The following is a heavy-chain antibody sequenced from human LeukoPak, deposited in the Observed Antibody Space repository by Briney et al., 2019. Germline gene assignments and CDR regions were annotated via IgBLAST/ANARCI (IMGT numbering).Heavy chain of an antibody. CDR2: ISNDASST. Sequence: GGSLRLSCAASGFTFSNYWMHWVRQAPGKGLVWVSRISNDASSTTYADPVKGRFTISRDNTKNTLYLQMNSLRAEDTAVYYCAVGDNPGALDYWGQGTLVTVSS. CDR3: AVGDNPGALDY. CDR1: GFTFSNYW. V-gene: IGHV3-74*01. J-gene: IGHJ4*02. D-gene: IGHD1-14*01.